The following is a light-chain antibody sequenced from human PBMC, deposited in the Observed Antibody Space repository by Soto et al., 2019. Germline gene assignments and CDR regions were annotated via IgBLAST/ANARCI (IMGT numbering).Light chain of an antibody. CDR3: QQYNSYSPT. V-gene: IGKV3-20*01. J-gene: IGKJ1*01. Sequence: IVMTQSPATLSLSPGERATLSCRASQSVGNNYLAWYQQKPGQAPRLLIYGASNRATGIPDRFSGSGSGTDFTLTISGLQPGDSATYYCQQYNSYSPTFGQGTKVDIK. CDR2: GAS. CDR1: QSVGNNY.